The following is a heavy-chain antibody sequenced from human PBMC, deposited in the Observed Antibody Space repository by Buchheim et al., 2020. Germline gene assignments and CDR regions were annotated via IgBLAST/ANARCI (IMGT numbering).Heavy chain of an antibody. CDR2: INPSGGST. V-gene: IGHV1-46*01. CDR1: GYTFTSYY. D-gene: IGHD3-10*01. Sequence: QVQLVQSGAEVKKPGASVKVSCKASGYTFTSYYMHWVRQAPGQGLEWMGIINPSGGSTSYAQKFQGRVTMTRDTSTSTVYMELSSLGSEDTAVYYCARGPPWRFGELLRSDSADYWGQGTL. J-gene: IGHJ4*02. CDR3: ARGPPWRFGELLRSDSADY.